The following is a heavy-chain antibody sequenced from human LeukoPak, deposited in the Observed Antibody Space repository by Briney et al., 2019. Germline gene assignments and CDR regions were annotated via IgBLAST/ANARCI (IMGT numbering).Heavy chain of an antibody. J-gene: IGHJ4*02. Sequence: SETLSLTCAVYGGSFSGYYWSWIRQPPGKGLEWIGEINHSGSTNYNPSLKSRVTISVDTSKNQFSLKLSSVTAADTAAYYCARATGGGYYGSGSYWQGLIDYWGQGTLVTVSS. CDR3: ARATGGGYYGSGSYWQGLIDY. V-gene: IGHV4-34*01. CDR2: INHSGST. CDR1: GGSFSGYY. D-gene: IGHD3-10*01.